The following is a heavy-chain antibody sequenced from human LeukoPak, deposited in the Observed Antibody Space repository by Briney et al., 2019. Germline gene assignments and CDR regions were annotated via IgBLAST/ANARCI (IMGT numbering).Heavy chain of an antibody. Sequence: GESLQISCKGSGYIFTSYWIGWVRPLPGKGLEWMGIIYPGDSDTRYSPSFQGQVTISADKSISTAYLQWSSLKASDTATYYCARLGLTTVVTPYYWGQGTLVTVSS. CDR1: GYIFTSYW. CDR3: ARLGLTTVVTPYY. D-gene: IGHD4-23*01. J-gene: IGHJ4*02. V-gene: IGHV5-51*01. CDR2: IYPGDSDT.